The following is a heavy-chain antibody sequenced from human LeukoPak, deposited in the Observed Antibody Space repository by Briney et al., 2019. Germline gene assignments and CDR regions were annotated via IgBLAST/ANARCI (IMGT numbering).Heavy chain of an antibody. CDR3: GSGSIAARTGPLFDC. D-gene: IGHD6-6*01. CDR1: GGTFSSYA. V-gene: IGHV1-69*05. Sequence: SVKVSCKASGGTFSSYAISWVRQAPGQGLEWMGRIIPIFGTANYAQKIQGRVTITTDESTSTAYMERSSLRSEDTAVYYCGSGSIAARTGPLFDCWGQGTLVTVSS. J-gene: IGHJ4*02. CDR2: IIPIFGTA.